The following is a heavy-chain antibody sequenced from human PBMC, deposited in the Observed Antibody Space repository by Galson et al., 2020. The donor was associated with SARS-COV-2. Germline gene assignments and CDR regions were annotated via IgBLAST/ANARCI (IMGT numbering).Heavy chain of an antibody. CDR2: IYYSGST. V-gene: IGHV4-31*03. CDR3: ARSFYLRYGSGSYYNPSMSYYYYYGMDV. D-gene: IGHD3-10*01. J-gene: IGHJ6*02. Sequence: SETLSLTCTVSGGSISSGGYYWSWIRQHPGKGLEWIGYIYYSGSTYYNPSLKSRVTISVDTSKNQFSLKLSSVTAADTAVYYFARSFYLRYGSGSYYNPSMSYYYYYGMDVWGQGTTVTVSS. CDR1: GGSISSGGYY.